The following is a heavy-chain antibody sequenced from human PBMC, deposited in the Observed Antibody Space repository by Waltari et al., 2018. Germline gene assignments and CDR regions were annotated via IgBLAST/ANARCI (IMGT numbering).Heavy chain of an antibody. D-gene: IGHD3-3*01. J-gene: IGHJ4*02. CDR3: ASTIFGVVILNY. CDR1: GYTFTGSY. CDR2: INPNIGGK. V-gene: IGHV1-2*06. Sequence: QVQLVQSGAEVQKPGASVQVACTPSGYTFTGSYMHWVRQAPGQGLEWMGRINPNIGGKNYAQKCQGRVTMTRETSISTAYMELSRLRSDDTAVYYCASTIFGVVILNYWGQGTLVTVSS.